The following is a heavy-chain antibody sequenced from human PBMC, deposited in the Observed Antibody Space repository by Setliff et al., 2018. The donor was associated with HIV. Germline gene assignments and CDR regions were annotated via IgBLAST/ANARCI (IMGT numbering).Heavy chain of an antibody. CDR2: INTETGKP. CDR3: ARVGSSWSTFDY. CDR1: GYTFTNYG. Sequence: ASVMVSCKASGYTFTNYGVSWVRQAPGQGLEWMGWINTETGKPMYAQGFTGRFVFSLDTSVSTAYLQINSLKAEDTAMYYCARVGSSWSTFDYWGQGALVTVSS. J-gene: IGHJ4*02. D-gene: IGHD6-13*01. V-gene: IGHV7-4-1*02.